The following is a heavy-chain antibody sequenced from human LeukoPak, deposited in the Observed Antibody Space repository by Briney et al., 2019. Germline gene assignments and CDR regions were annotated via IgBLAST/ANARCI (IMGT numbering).Heavy chain of an antibody. CDR2: IRDYSGNT. CDR3: ARDSSLSPFDY. V-gene: IGHV1-18*01. J-gene: IGHJ4*02. Sequence: GASVKLSCKASGYTFSSYGMRWVRQAPGKGLEWVGCIRDYSGNTNYAHKLQGRVTMTTDTSKSTAYMELRSLRSDDTAVYYCARDSSLSPFDYWGQGTLVTVSS. D-gene: IGHD3-16*02. CDR1: GYTFSSYG.